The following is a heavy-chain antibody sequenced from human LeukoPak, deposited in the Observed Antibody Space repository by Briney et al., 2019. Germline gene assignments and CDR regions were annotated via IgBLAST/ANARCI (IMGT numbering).Heavy chain of an antibody. CDR1: GYTFTGYY. CDR2: INPNSGGT. D-gene: IGHD2-2*01. V-gene: IGHV1-2*02. Sequence: WASVKVSCKASGYTFTGYYMHWVRQAPGQGLEWMGWINPNSGGTNYAQKFQGRVTMTRDTSISTAYMELSRLRSEDTAVYYCARDRSPLQLDCSRSSCYAVGGAFDIWGQGTMVTVSS. CDR3: ARDRSPLQLDCSRSSCYAVGGAFDI. J-gene: IGHJ3*02.